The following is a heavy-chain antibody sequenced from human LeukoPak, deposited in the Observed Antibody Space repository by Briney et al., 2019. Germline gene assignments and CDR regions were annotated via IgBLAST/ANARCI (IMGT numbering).Heavy chain of an antibody. CDR1: GFTFSSYG. Sequence: LRLSCAASGFTFSSYGMHWVRQPPGKGLEWIGSIYYSGSTYYNPSLKSRVTISVDTSKNQFSLKLSSVTAADTAVYYCARTGDRAFDYWGQGTLVTVSS. CDR3: ARTGDRAFDY. V-gene: IGHV4-39*01. D-gene: IGHD7-27*01. CDR2: IYYSGST. J-gene: IGHJ4*02.